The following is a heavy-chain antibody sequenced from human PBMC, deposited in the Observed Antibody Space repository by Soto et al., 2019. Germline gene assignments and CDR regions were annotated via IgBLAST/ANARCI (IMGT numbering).Heavy chain of an antibody. Sequence: LSETLSLTCTVSGGSIRSYYWSWIRQPPGKGLEWIGYIYYSGSTNYNPSLKSRVTISVDTSKNQFSLKLSSVTAANTAVYYCARLYGWATAYWGQGNLVTVSX. V-gene: IGHV4-59*08. CDR2: IYYSGST. CDR1: GGSIRSYY. J-gene: IGHJ4*02. D-gene: IGHD1-26*01. CDR3: ARLYGWATAY.